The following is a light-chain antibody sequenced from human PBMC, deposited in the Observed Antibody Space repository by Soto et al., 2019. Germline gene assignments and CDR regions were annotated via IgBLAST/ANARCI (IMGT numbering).Light chain of an antibody. CDR1: QSISSW. V-gene: IGKV1-5*01. CDR2: DAS. CDR3: QQYNSYSQGA. J-gene: IGKJ1*01. Sequence: DIQMTQSPSTLSASVGDRVTITCWASQSISSWLAWYQQKPGKAPKLLIYDASSLESGVPSRFSGSGSGTEFTLTISSLQPDDFATYYCQQYNSYSQGAFGQGTKVEIK.